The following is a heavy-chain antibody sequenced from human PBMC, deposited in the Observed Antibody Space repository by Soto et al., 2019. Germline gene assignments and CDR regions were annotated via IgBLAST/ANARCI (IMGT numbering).Heavy chain of an antibody. J-gene: IGHJ4*02. V-gene: IGHV5-51*01. CDR3: AGVGHFASTVIDY. D-gene: IGHD4-4*01. CDR2: IYPTDSNT. Sequence: SLKISCQGSGYSFTTNWIAWVRRMPGKGLEWMGIIYPTDSNTRYSPSFQGQVTISVDKSISTAYLQWSSLKASDTAMYYCAGVGHFASTVIDYWGQGTLVTVSS. CDR1: GYSFTTNW.